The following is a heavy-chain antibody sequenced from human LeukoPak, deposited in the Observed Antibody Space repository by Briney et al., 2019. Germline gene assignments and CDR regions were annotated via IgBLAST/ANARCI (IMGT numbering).Heavy chain of an antibody. CDR3: ARHLRDGGIRDDALDL. J-gene: IGHJ3*01. Sequence: GGSLRLSCVGSGFTFNSYEMIWVRQAPGKGLEWLSYISSSGTITYYADSVKGRFTISRENGKNSLSLQMNSLRAEDTAIYYCARHLRDGGIRDDALDLWGQGTMVTVSS. CDR2: ISSSGTIT. D-gene: IGHD4-23*01. V-gene: IGHV3-48*03. CDR1: GFTFNSYE.